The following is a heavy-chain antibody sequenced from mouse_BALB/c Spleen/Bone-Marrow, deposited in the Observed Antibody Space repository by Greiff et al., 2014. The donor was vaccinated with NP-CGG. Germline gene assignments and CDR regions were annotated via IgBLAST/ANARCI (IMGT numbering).Heavy chain of an antibody. CDR3: ASHESYGNYLYFDV. Sequence: QVQLQQSGAGLVKPGASVKLSCKASGYTFTEYIIHWVKQRSGQGLEWIGWFYPGSGSIKYNEKFKDKATLTADKSSSTVYMEISKLTSEDSAVYFGASHESYGNYLYFDVWGAGTTVTVSS. V-gene: IGHV1-62-2*01. D-gene: IGHD2-10*02. CDR2: FYPGSGSI. J-gene: IGHJ1*01. CDR1: GYTFTEYI.